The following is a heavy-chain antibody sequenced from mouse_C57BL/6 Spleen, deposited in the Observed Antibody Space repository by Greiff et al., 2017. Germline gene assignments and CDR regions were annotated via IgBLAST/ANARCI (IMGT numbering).Heavy chain of an antibody. CDR1: GFTFSDAW. CDR3: RVTTRYYYAMDY. CDR2: IRNKANNHAT. Sequence: EVKLEESGGGLVQPGGSMKLSCAASGFTFSDAWMDWVRQSPEKGLEWVAEIRNKANNHATYYAESVKGRFTISRDDSKSSVYLQMNSLRAEDTGIYYCRVTTRYYYAMDYWGQGTSVTVSS. V-gene: IGHV6-6*01. J-gene: IGHJ4*01. D-gene: IGHD2-2*01.